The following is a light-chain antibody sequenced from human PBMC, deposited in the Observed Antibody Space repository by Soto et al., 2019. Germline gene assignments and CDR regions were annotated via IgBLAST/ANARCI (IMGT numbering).Light chain of an antibody. CDR2: RAS. CDR3: QQYGSSPRFT. Sequence: IVLTQSPGTLSLSPGERATLSCRASQSVSDNHLAWYQQKPGQAPRLLIYRASRRATDIPDRFSGSGSGTEFSLTISRLEPEDFAVYYCQQYGSSPRFTFGPGTKVDI. V-gene: IGKV3-20*01. J-gene: IGKJ3*01. CDR1: QSVSDNH.